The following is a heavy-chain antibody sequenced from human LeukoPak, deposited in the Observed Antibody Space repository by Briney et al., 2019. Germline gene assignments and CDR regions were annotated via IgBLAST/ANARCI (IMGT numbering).Heavy chain of an antibody. J-gene: IGHJ5*02. CDR2: ISSSSSTI. Sequence: PGGSLRLSCAASGFTFSSYSMNWVRQAPGKGLEWVSYISSSSSTIYYADSVKGRFTISRDNAKNSLYLQMNSLGAEDTAVYYCARYGWFDPWGQGTLVTVSS. D-gene: IGHD4-17*01. V-gene: IGHV3-48*04. CDR1: GFTFSSYS. CDR3: ARYGWFDP.